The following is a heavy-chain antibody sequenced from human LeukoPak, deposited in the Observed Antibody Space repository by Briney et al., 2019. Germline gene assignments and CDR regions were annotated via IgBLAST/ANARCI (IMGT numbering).Heavy chain of an antibody. CDR1: GFTFNTYA. V-gene: IGHV3-23*01. CDR3: AKEVRESAWFYFDY. Sequence: GGSLRLSCAASGFTFNTYAMSWVRQAPGKGLEWVSGIRSSGVSTYYADSVKGRFTISRDNSKNTLYLQMNSLRAEDTAVYYCAKEVRESAWFYFDYWGQGTLVTVSS. J-gene: IGHJ4*02. D-gene: IGHD3-10*01. CDR2: IRSSGVST.